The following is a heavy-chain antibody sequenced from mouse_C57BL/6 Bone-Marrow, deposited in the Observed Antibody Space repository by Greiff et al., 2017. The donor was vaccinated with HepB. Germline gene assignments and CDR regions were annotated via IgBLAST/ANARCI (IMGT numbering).Heavy chain of an antibody. CDR1: GFTFSDYG. J-gene: IGHJ4*01. Sequence: EVMLVESGGGLVKPGGSLKLSCAASGFTFSDYGMHWVRQAPEKGLEWVAYISSGSSTIYYADTLKGRFTITRDNAKNTLFLQMTSLRSEDTAMYYGARGRHVVAEGDYAVGYWGQGTSVTVSS. CDR3: ARGRHVVAEGDYAVGY. D-gene: IGHD1-1*01. CDR2: ISSGSSTI. V-gene: IGHV5-17*01.